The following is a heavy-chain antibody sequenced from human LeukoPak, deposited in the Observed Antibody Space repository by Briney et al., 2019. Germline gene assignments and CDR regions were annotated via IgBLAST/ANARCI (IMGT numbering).Heavy chain of an antibody. CDR2: IYWNDDK. CDR3: AHRRGYSRLLSHFDY. Sequence: SGPTLVNPTQTLTLTCTFSGFSLSTSGVGVGWIRQPPGKALEWLALIYWNDDKRYSPSLKSRLTITKDTSKNQVVLTMTNMGPVDTATYYCAHRRGYSRLLSHFDYWGQGTLVTVSS. V-gene: IGHV2-5*01. J-gene: IGHJ4*02. D-gene: IGHD6-13*01. CDR1: GFSLSTSGVG.